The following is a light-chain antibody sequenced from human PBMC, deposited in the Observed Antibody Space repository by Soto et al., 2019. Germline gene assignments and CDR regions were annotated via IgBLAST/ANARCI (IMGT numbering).Light chain of an antibody. V-gene: IGKV4-1*01. Sequence: DIVMTQSPDSLAVSLGERATINCKSSQSVLYSSNNKNYLAWYQQKSGQPPKLLIYWASTRESGVPDRFSGSGSETDFTLTISSLQAEDVAAYYCQQYYSVPQTFGGGTKVEIK. CDR1: QSVLYSSNNKNY. J-gene: IGKJ4*01. CDR3: QQYYSVPQT. CDR2: WAS.